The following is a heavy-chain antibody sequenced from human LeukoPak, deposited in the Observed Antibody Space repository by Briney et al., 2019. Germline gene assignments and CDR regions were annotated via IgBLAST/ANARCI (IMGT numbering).Heavy chain of an antibody. CDR2: ISAYNGNT. V-gene: IGHV1-18*01. CDR1: GYTFTSYG. Sequence: ASVKVSCKASGYTFTSYGISWVRQAPGQGLEWMGWISAYNGNTNYAQKLQGRVTMTTDTSTSTAYMELRSLRSDDTAVYYCARGYSSSWYGENWFDPWGQGTLVTVSS. J-gene: IGHJ5*02. CDR3: ARGYSSSWYGENWFDP. D-gene: IGHD6-13*01.